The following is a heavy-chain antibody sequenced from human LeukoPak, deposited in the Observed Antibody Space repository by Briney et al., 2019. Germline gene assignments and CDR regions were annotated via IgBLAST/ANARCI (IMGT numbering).Heavy chain of an antibody. D-gene: IGHD3-22*01. J-gene: IGHJ4*02. V-gene: IGHV4-34*01. CDR2: INHSGST. CDR1: GGSISSYY. Sequence: PSETLSLTCTVSGGSISSYYWSWIRQPPGKGLEWIGEINHSGSTNYNPSLKSRVTISVDTSKNQFSLKLSSVTAADTAVYYCARGRPLRDSSGYMYYFDYWGQGTLVTVSS. CDR3: ARGRPLRDSSGYMYYFDY.